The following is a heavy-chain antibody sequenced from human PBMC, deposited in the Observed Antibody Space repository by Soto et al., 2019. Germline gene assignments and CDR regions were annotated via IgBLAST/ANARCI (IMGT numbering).Heavy chain of an antibody. CDR2: IYYSGST. V-gene: IGHV4-59*01. J-gene: IGHJ5*02. D-gene: IGHD6-19*01. CDR3: ARDRRPGIAVAGGGWFDP. CDR1: GGSISSYY. Sequence: SETLSLTCTVSGGSISSYYWSWIRQPPGKGLEWIGYIYYSGSTNYNPSLKSRVTISVDTSKNQFSLKLSSVTAADTAVYYCARDRRPGIAVAGGGWFDPWGQGTLVTVSS.